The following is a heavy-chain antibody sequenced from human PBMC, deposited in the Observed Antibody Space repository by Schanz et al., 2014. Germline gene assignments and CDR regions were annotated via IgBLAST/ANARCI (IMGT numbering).Heavy chain of an antibody. CDR1: GFTLSNYA. Sequence: EVQLVESGGGLVQPGGSLRLSCAAPGFTLSNYAMHWVRQTPDKGLEWVSGLSANGDSTFYSSSVKGRFTISRDNSKSTLYVEMNSLRVEDTAVYYCAKTLFPGGTQTFGNWGRGTLVTVSS. CDR3: AKTLFPGGTQTFGN. J-gene: IGHJ4*02. CDR2: LSANGDST. V-gene: IGHV3-64*01. D-gene: IGHD2-8*02.